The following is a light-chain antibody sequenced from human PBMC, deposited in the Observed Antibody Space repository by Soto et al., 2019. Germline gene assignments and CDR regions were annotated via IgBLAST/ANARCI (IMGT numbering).Light chain of an antibody. Sequence: QSVLTQPPSVSGTPGQRVSISCSGNSSNIGSNPVDWYQQLPRTAPKLLIYRNNQRPSGVPDRFSGFKSDTSASLVISGLQSEDEADYYCAAWDDSLNGHGVFGGGTKVTVL. V-gene: IGLV1-44*01. CDR3: AAWDDSLNGHGV. CDR2: RNN. CDR1: SSNIGSNP. J-gene: IGLJ3*02.